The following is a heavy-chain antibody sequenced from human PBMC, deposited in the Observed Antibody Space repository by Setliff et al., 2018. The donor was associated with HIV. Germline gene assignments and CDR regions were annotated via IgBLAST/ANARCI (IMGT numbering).Heavy chain of an antibody. Sequence: PGGSLRLSCAASGFTFNTYAMHWVRQPPGKGLEWVAFIRYDGTNKYYADSVKGRFTISRDNAKNSLYLQMNSLRAEDTAVYYCARDSPYSSSFYYYYYMDVWGKGTTVTVSS. CDR1: GFTFNTYA. CDR3: ARDSPYSSSFYYYYYMDV. J-gene: IGHJ6*03. CDR2: IRYDGTNK. V-gene: IGHV3-30*02. D-gene: IGHD6-6*01.